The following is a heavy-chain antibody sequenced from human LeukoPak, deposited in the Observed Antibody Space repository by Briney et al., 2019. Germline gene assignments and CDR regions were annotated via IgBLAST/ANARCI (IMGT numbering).Heavy chain of an antibody. CDR2: ISYDGSNK. J-gene: IGHJ4*02. D-gene: IGHD2-15*01. CDR3: ARGRVVVVVAAYDY. V-gene: IGHV3-30-3*01. Sequence: SGGSLRLSCAASGFTFSSYAMHWVRQAPGKGLEWVAVISYDGSNKYYADSVKGRFTISRDNSKNTLYLQMNSLRAEDTAVYYCARGRVVVVVAAYDYWGQGTLVTVSS. CDR1: GFTFSSYA.